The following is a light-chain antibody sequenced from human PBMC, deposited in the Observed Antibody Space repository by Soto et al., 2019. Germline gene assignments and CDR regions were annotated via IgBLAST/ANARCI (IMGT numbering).Light chain of an antibody. CDR1: QSVDNN. J-gene: IGKJ1*01. CDR2: GAS. Sequence: EIVMTQSPVTLSASPGESATLSCRASQSVDNNVAWYQQKPGQAPRLLIYGASSRATGIPDRFSGSGSGTDFTLTISRLEPEDFAVYYCQQSGSPSGWTFGRGTKVDIK. V-gene: IGKV3-20*01. CDR3: QQSGSPSGWT.